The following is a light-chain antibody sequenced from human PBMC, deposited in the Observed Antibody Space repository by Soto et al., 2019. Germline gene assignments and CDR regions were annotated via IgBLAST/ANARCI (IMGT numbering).Light chain of an antibody. J-gene: IGKJ4*01. CDR1: QDIRNY. V-gene: IGKV1-33*01. Sequence: DVQMTQSPSSLSASVGDRVTITCQASQDIRNYLNWYQQKPGKAPKLLIFDASNLETGVPSRFSGSGSGTDFTLTINSLQPEDFATYYCQEYNDLPSFGGGTKVDIK. CDR3: QEYNDLPS. CDR2: DAS.